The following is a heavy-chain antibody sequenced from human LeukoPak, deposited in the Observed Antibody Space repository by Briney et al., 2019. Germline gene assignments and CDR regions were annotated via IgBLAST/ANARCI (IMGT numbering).Heavy chain of an antibody. J-gene: IGHJ4*02. D-gene: IGHD3-22*01. CDR1: GGSFSGYY. CDR2: INHSGSA. Sequence: KTSETLSLTCAVYGGSFSGYYWSWIRQPPGKGLEWIGEINHSGSANYNPSLKGRVTISVDTSKNQFSLKLSSVTAADTAVYYCARGGDAYYYDSSGYHTFDYWGQGTLVTVSS. CDR3: ARGGDAYYYDSSGYHTFDY. V-gene: IGHV4-34*01.